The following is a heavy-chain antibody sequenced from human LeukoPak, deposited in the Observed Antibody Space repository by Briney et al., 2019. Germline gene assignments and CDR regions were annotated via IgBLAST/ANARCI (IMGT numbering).Heavy chain of an antibody. J-gene: IGHJ4*02. D-gene: IGHD5-24*01. CDR3: AREIDRDDYNRFFDY. CDR2: INPNSGGT. CDR1: GYTFTAYY. V-gene: IGHV1-2*06. Sequence: GASVKVSCKASGYTFTAYYMHWVRQATGQGLEWMGRINPNSGGTNYAQKFQGRVSMTGDTSILTAYMELSSLRSEDTALYYCAREIDRDDYNRFFDYWGQGTLVTVSS.